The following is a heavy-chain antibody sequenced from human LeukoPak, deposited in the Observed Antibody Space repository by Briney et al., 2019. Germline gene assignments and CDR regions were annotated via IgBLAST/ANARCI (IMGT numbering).Heavy chain of an antibody. CDR3: VRGYYDRSDSSNPFDS. J-gene: IGHJ4*02. CDR1: GGSISIYY. Sequence: PSETLSLTCTVSGGSISIYYWSWIRQPPGKGLEWIGYIYNSGSTIYNPSLNNRATISVDMSRNQFSLTLTSVTLADTAVYYCVRGYYDRSDSSNPFDSWGQGTLVTVSA. V-gene: IGHV4-59*01. CDR2: IYNSGST. D-gene: IGHD3-22*01.